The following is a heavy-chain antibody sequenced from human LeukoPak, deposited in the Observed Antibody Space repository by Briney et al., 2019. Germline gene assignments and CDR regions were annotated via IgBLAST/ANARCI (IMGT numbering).Heavy chain of an antibody. D-gene: IGHD4-17*01. CDR2: IGGRGEAT. CDR3: ARHPTGFPNWFDS. V-gene: IGHV3-21*04. Sequence: GGSLRLSCAASGFTFSSYSMDWVRQPPGKGLEWVSSIGGRGEATYYADTAKGRFTISRDISKRSLYLQMDSLRAEDTAVYYCARHPTGFPNWFDSWGQGTLVTVSS. J-gene: IGHJ5*01. CDR1: GFTFSSYS.